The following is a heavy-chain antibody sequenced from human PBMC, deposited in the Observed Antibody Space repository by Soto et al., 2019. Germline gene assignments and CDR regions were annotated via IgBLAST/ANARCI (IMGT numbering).Heavy chain of an antibody. CDR3: RCYDSPSGPD. J-gene: IGHJ4*02. Sequence: XGALRVSCAASGFTFSGSAMHWVRQASGKGLEWVGRIRSKANSYATAYAASVKGRFTISRDDSKNTAYLQMNSLKTEDTAVYYCRCYDSPSGPDWGQGTLVTVSS. CDR2: IRSKANSYAT. CDR1: GFTFSGSA. D-gene: IGHD3-22*01. V-gene: IGHV3-73*01.